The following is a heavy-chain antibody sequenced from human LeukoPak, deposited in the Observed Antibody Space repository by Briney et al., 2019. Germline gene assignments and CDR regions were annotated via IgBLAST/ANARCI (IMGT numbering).Heavy chain of an antibody. D-gene: IGHD6-19*01. CDR1: GGSLNSYY. CDR3: AKGGHSSGWFNWFDP. CDR2: VFYTGST. J-gene: IGHJ5*02. V-gene: IGHV4-59*01. Sequence: SETLSLTCTVSGGSLNSYYWNWIRQSPGKGLEWIGYVFYTGSTNYNPSLKSRVTISADTSKNLFSLKLKSVTAADTAIYYCAKGGHSSGWFNWFDPWGQGALVIASS.